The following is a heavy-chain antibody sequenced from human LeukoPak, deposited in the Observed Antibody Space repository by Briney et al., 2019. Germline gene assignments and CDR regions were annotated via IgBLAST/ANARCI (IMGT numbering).Heavy chain of an antibody. J-gene: IGHJ5*02. Sequence: PSETLSLTCTVSGGSISSSGYYWSWIRQPPGKGLEWIGEINHSGSTNYNPSLKSRVTISVDTSKNQFSLKLSSVTAADTAVYYCARRARRNWFDPWGQGTLVTVSS. CDR2: INHSGST. CDR3: ARRARRNWFDP. V-gene: IGHV4-39*07. CDR1: GGSISSSGYY.